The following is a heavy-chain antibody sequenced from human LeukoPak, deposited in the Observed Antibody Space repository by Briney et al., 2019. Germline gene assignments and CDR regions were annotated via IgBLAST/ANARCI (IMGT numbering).Heavy chain of an antibody. D-gene: IGHD2-15*01. CDR3: ARQANIAVVVPGTPPGDAFDM. J-gene: IGHJ3*02. CDR2: IYYSGST. CDR1: GGSISSGDYY. Sequence: SETLSLTCTVSGGSISSGDYYWSWIRRHPGKALEWIGYIYYSGSTYYNPSLKSRVTISRDTSKNQFFLKLTSATAADTAVYYCARQANIAVVVPGTPPGDAFDMWGQGTVVTVSS. V-gene: IGHV4-31*03.